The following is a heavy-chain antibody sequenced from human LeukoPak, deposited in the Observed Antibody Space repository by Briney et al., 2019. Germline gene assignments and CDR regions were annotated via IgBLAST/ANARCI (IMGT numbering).Heavy chain of an antibody. V-gene: IGHV3-20*04. CDR2: INWNGGST. CDR3: ARDPGYYYDSSGALDY. J-gene: IGHJ4*02. CDR1: GFIFSTFG. Sequence: GGSLRLSCVASGFIFSTFGMHWVRQAPGKGLEWVSGINWNGGSTGYADSVKGRFTISRDNAKNSLYLQMNSLRAEDTALYYCARDPGYYYDSSGALDYWGQGTLVTVSS. D-gene: IGHD3-22*01.